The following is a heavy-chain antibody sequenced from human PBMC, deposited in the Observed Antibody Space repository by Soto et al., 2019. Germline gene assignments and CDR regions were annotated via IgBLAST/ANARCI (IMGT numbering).Heavy chain of an antibody. J-gene: IGHJ4*02. CDR1: GGSISSYY. V-gene: IGHV4-59*01. Sequence: SETLSLTCTVSGGSISSYYWSWIRQPPGKGLEWIGYIYYSGSTNYNPSLKSRATISVDTSKNQFSLKLSSVTAADTAVYYCARGGGALRYFDWPYFDYWGQGTLVTVSS. CDR3: ARGGGALRYFDWPYFDY. CDR2: IYYSGST. D-gene: IGHD3-9*01.